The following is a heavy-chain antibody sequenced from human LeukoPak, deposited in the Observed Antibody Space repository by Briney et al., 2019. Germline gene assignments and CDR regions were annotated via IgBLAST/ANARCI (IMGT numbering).Heavy chain of an antibody. J-gene: IGHJ4*02. Sequence: GGSLRLSCAASGFTFSSYWMHWVRQAPGKGLEWVSLISGSGGSTYYADSVKGRFTISRDNSKNTLYLQMNSLRAEDTAVYYCARDIVAKADYWGQGTLVTVSS. D-gene: IGHD5-12*01. CDR2: ISGSGGST. CDR3: ARDIVAKADY. CDR1: GFTFSSYW. V-gene: IGHV3-23*01.